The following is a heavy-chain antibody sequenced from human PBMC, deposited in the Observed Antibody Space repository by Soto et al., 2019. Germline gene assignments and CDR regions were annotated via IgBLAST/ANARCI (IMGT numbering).Heavy chain of an antibody. J-gene: IGHJ6*02. CDR1: GFTFSSYS. CDR2: ISSSSSNT. Sequence: PGGSLRLSWGASGFTFSSYSMNWVRQAPGKGLEWVSSISSSSSNTYYADSVKGRFTISRDNSKSTLYLQMNSLRAEDTALYYCAKGRSYYYYYGVDVWGQGTTVTVSS. V-gene: IGHV3-23*01. CDR3: AKGRSYYYYYGVDV.